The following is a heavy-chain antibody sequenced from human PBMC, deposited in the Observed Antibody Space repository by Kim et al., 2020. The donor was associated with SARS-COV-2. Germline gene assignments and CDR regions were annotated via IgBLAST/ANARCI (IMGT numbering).Heavy chain of an antibody. Sequence: GGSLRLSCAASGFTFSSYSMNWVRQAPGKGLEWVSSISSSSSYIYYADSVKGRFTISRDNAKNSLYLQMNSLRAEDTAVYYCARDAPRGSTSLRNYYYYGMDVWGQGTTVTVSS. CDR3: ARDAPRGSTSLRNYYYYGMDV. CDR1: GFTFSSYS. J-gene: IGHJ6*02. V-gene: IGHV3-21*01. CDR2: ISSSSSYI. D-gene: IGHD2-2*01.